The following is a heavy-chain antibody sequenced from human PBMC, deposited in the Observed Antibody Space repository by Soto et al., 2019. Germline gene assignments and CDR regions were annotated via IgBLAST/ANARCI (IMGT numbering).Heavy chain of an antibody. CDR2: ISYDGSNK. Sequence: PGGSLRLSCAASGFKFSNYAMYWVRQAPGKGLEWVGVISYDGSNKYYADSVKGRFTISRDNSKNTLYLQMNSLRAEDTALYYCASAVRDDFWSGFFDYWGQGTLVTVSS. V-gene: IGHV3-30-3*01. CDR3: ASAVRDDFWSGFFDY. J-gene: IGHJ4*02. D-gene: IGHD3-3*01. CDR1: GFKFSNYA.